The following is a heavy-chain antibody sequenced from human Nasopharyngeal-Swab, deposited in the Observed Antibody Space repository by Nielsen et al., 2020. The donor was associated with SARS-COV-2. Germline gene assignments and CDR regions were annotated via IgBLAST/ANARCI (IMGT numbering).Heavy chain of an antibody. CDR3: TRSQREGITIFGVVYWFDP. D-gene: IGHD3-3*01. Sequence: WIRQPPGKGLEWVGFIRSKAYGGTTEYAASVKGRFTISRDDSKSIAYLQMNSLKTEDTAAYYCTRSQREGITIFGVVYWFDPWGQGTLVTVSS. V-gene: IGHV3-49*02. CDR2: IRSKAYGGTT. J-gene: IGHJ5*02.